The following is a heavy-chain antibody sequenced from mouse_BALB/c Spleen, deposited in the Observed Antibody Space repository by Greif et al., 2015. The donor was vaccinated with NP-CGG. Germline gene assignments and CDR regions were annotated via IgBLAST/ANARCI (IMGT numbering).Heavy chain of an antibody. Sequence: VKLMESGPGLVAPSQSLSITCTVSGFSSTSYGVHWVRQPPGKGLEWLGVIWAGGSTNYNSALMSRLSISKDNSKSXVFLKMNSLQTDDTAMYYCARDSLYDYDKVMDYWGQGTSVTVSS. CDR1: GFSSTSYG. J-gene: IGHJ4*01. CDR3: ARDSLYDYDKVMDY. V-gene: IGHV2-9*02. D-gene: IGHD2-4*01. CDR2: IWAGGST.